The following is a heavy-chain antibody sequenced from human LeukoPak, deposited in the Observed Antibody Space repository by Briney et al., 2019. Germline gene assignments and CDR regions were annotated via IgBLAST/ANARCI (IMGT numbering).Heavy chain of an antibody. V-gene: IGHV1-18*01. Sequence: ASVKVSCKASGYTFTSYGISWVRQAPGQGLEWMGWISAYNGNTNYAQKLQGRVTMTTDTSTSTAYMELRSLRSDDTAVYYCARVRIAVAGTDGVAAFDYWGQGTLVTVSS. CDR2: ISAYNGNT. J-gene: IGHJ4*02. CDR1: GYTFTSYG. D-gene: IGHD6-19*01. CDR3: ARVRIAVAGTDGVAAFDY.